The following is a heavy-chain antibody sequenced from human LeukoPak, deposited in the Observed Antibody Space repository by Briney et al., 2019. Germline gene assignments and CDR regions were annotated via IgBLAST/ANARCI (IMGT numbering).Heavy chain of an antibody. J-gene: IGHJ4*02. CDR1: GYTFTTYD. V-gene: IGHV1-8*01. D-gene: IGHD6-19*01. CDR2: MNPNSGNT. CDR3: AKDMGGGRLVRFYFDY. Sequence: GASVKVSCKASGYTFTTYDINWVRQATGQGLEWMGWMNPNSGNTGYAQKFQGRVTMTRNTSISTAYMELSSLRSEDTALYYCAKDMGGGRLVRFYFDYWGQGTLVTVSS.